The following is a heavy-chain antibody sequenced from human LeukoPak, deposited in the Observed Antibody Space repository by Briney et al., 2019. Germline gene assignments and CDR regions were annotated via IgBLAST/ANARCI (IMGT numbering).Heavy chain of an antibody. V-gene: IGHV1-2*02. J-gene: IGHJ6*02. D-gene: IGHD6-13*01. Sequence: GASVKVSCKASGYTFTGYYMHWVRQAPGQGLEWMGWINPNSGGTNYARKFQGRVTMTRDTSISTAYMELSRLRSDDTAVYYCVRPLTAAGTNYYYYGMDVWGQGTTVTVSS. CDR3: VRPLTAAGTNYYYYGMDV. CDR2: INPNSGGT. CDR1: GYTFTGYY.